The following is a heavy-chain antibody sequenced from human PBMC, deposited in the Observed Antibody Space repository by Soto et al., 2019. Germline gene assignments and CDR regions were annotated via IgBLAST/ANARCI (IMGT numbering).Heavy chain of an antibody. J-gene: IGHJ4*02. CDR3: ARLSGYRGYDQGWFSD. D-gene: IGHD5-12*01. Sequence: QLQLQESGPGLVKPSETLSLTCTVSGGSISSSSYYWGWIRQPPGKGLEWIGSIYYSGSTYYNPSLKSRVTISVDTSKNQFSLKLSSVTAADTAVYYCARLSGYRGYDQGWFSDWGQGTLVTVSS. CDR2: IYYSGST. V-gene: IGHV4-39*01. CDR1: GGSISSSSYY.